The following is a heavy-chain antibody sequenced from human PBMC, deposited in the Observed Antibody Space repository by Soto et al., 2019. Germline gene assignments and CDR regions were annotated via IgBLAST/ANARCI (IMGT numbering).Heavy chain of an antibody. D-gene: IGHD3-3*01. J-gene: IGHJ4*02. CDR1: GFTFTSYA. Sequence: EVQLLESGGGLVQPGGSLRLSCAASGFTFTSYAMSWVRQAPGKGLEWVSTISGSGSSTYYADSVKGRSTISRDNSKNTLYQQMNSLRAEDTAVYYCSKVASGYRHFDYWGQGTLGTVST. V-gene: IGHV3-23*01. CDR3: SKVASGYRHFDY. CDR2: ISGSGSST.